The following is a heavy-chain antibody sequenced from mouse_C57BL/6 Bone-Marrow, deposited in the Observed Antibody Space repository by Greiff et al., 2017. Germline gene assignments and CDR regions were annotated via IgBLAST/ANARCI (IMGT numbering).Heavy chain of an antibody. Sequence: VQLQQSGAELVKPGASVKLSCKASGYTFTSYGISWVKQRTGQGLEWIGEIYPRSGNTYYNEKFKGKATLTADKSSSTAYMELRSLTSGDSAVFFGAGVRTVVSAYWGQGTTLTVSS. J-gene: IGHJ2*01. D-gene: IGHD1-1*01. CDR1: GYTFTSYG. CDR3: AGVRTVVSAY. V-gene: IGHV1-81*01. CDR2: IYPRSGNT.